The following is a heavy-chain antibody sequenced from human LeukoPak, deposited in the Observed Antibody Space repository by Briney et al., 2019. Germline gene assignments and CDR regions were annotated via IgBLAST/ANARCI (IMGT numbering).Heavy chain of an antibody. Sequence: SETLSLTCAVYGGSFSGYYWSWLRQPPGKGLEWIGEINHSGSTNYNPSLKSRVTILVDTYKNQFFLKLRSVTAADTAVYYCAREKCELLQLFDYWGQGALVTVSS. V-gene: IGHV4-34*01. D-gene: IGHD1-26*01. CDR3: AREKCELLQLFDY. J-gene: IGHJ4*02. CDR2: INHSGST. CDR1: GGSFSGYY.